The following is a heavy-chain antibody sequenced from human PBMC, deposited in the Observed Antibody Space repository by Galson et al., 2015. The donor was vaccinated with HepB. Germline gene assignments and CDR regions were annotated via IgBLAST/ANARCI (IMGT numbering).Heavy chain of an antibody. CDR1: GYTFTSYG. CDR2: ISAYNGNT. V-gene: IGHV1-18*04. Sequence: SVKVSCKASGYTFTSYGISWVRQAPGQGLEWMGWISAYNGNTNYAQKLQGRVTMTTDTSTSTAYMELRSLRSDDTAVYYCARGGTYDFWSGYSPSLWALSDIDYWGQGTLVTVSS. CDR3: ARGGTYDFWSGYSPSLWALSDIDY. J-gene: IGHJ4*02. D-gene: IGHD3-3*01.